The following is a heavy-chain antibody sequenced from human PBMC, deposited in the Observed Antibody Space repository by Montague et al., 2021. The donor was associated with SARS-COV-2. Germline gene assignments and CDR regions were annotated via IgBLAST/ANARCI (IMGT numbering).Heavy chain of an antibody. D-gene: IGHD3/OR15-3a*01. Sequence: SETLSLTCTVSGGSISSSSYYWGWIRQPPGKGLEWIGSIYYSGSTYYNPSLKSRVTIPVDTSKNQFSLKLSSVTAADTAVYYCARHVLIYLTLENAFDIWGQGKMVTVSS. CDR2: IYYSGST. V-gene: IGHV4-39*01. CDR3: ARHVLIYLTLENAFDI. J-gene: IGHJ3*02. CDR1: GGSISSSSYY.